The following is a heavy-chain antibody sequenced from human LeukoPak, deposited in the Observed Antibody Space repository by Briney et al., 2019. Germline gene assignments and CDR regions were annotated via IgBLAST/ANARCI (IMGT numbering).Heavy chain of an antibody. CDR1: ELSFSSYA. D-gene: IGHD3-16*02. CDR3: AKTVSGSHSYQGGDY. J-gene: IGHJ4*02. Sequence: GGSLRLSCLASELSFSSYAMSWVRQAPGKGLEWVSAISGSGSNTYYADSAKGRFTMSRDNSKNTLHLQMNSLRAEDTAVYFCAKTVSGSHSYQGGDYWGQGTLVFVSS. V-gene: IGHV3-23*01. CDR2: ISGSGSNT.